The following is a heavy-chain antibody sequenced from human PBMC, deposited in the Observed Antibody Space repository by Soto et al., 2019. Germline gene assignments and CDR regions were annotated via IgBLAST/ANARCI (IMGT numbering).Heavy chain of an antibody. CDR3: AKNGHPPYYYYGLDV. D-gene: IGHD2-8*01. J-gene: IGHJ6*02. CDR2: ISGYNGDT. CDR1: GYTFTSYG. V-gene: IGHV1-18*01. Sequence: ASVKVSCKASGYTFTSYGISWVRQAPGRGLEWMGWISGYNGDTNYAQKFQDRVSMTIDTSTGTAYMELRSLTSDDTAIYYCAKNGHPPYYYYGLDVWGQGTKVTVSS.